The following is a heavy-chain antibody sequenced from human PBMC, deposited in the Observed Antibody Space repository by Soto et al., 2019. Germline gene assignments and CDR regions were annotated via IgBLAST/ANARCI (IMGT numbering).Heavy chain of an antibody. CDR3: ARGVVLRYFDWLLDYFDY. CDR2: INPNSGGT. J-gene: IGHJ4*02. Sequence: ASVKVSCKASGYTFTVYYMHWVRQAPGQGLEWMGWINPNSGGTNYAQKFQGWVTMTRDTSISTAYMELSRLRSDDTAVYYCARGVVLRYFDWLLDYFDYWGQGTLVTV. V-gene: IGHV1-2*04. D-gene: IGHD3-9*01. CDR1: GYTFTVYY.